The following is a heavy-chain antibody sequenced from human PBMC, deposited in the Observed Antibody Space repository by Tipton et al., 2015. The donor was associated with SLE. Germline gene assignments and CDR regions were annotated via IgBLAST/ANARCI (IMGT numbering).Heavy chain of an antibody. V-gene: IGHV4-39*07. Sequence: LSLTCTVSGGSISSSSYYWGWIRQPPGKGLEWIGSIYYSGSTYYNPSLKSRVTISVDTSKNQFSLKLSSVTAADTAVYYCARFRYYDLLYYFDYWGQGTLVTVSS. CDR1: GGSISSSSYY. D-gene: IGHD3-3*01. CDR2: IYYSGST. J-gene: IGHJ4*02. CDR3: ARFRYYDLLYYFDY.